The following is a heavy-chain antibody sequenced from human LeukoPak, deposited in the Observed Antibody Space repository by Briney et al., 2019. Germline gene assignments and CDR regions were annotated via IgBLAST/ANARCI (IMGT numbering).Heavy chain of an antibody. J-gene: IGHJ4*02. V-gene: IGHV1-2*02. CDR2: INPTHGGT. CDR1: GYTFTGYY. CDR3: AIVTTADGY. D-gene: IGHD4-17*01. Sequence: ASVKVSCKASGYTFTGYYIHWVRQAPGQGLEWMGWINPTHGGTNFAQKFQGRVTMTRDTSITTAYMELSRLTSDDTAMYYCAIVTTADGYWGQGTPLPVSS.